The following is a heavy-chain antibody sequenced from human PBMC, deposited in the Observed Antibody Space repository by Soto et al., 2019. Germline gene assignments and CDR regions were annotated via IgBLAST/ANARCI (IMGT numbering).Heavy chain of an antibody. CDR3: ARGFTEYYYDSSGYYPSL. J-gene: IGHJ4*02. Sequence: PXETLSLTCTVSGGSISSGDYYWSWLRQPPGKGLEWIGYIYYSGSTYYNPSLKSRVTISVDTYKNQFSLKLSSVTAADAAVYYCARGFTEYYYDSSGYYPSLWGQGTLVTVSS. D-gene: IGHD3-22*01. V-gene: IGHV4-30-4*01. CDR2: IYYSGST. CDR1: GGSISSGDYY.